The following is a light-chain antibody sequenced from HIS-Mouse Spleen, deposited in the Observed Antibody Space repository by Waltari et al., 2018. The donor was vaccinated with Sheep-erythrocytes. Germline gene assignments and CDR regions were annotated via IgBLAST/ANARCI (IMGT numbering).Light chain of an antibody. J-gene: IGLJ3*02. V-gene: IGLV2-11*01. CDR2: DVS. Sequence: QSALTQPRSVSGSPGQSVTLSCTGTSSDVGGYNYVPWYQQRPGKAPKLMIYDVSKRPSGVPDRFSGSKSGNTASLTISGLQAEDEADYYCCSYAGSYTWVFGGGTKLTVL. CDR3: CSYAGSYTWV. CDR1: SSDVGGYNY.